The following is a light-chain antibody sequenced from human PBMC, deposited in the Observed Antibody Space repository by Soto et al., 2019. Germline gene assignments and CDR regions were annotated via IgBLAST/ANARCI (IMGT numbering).Light chain of an antibody. CDR1: QGISNF. J-gene: IGKJ5*01. CDR3: QKYSSVIT. CDR2: AAS. V-gene: IGKV1-27*01. Sequence: DIQMTQSPSSLSASVGDRVTITWRASQGISNFLAWYQQKPGKVPKLLISAASTLQSGVPSRFSGSGSGTDFTLTITSLQPEDVATYYCQKYSSVITFGQGTRLEI.